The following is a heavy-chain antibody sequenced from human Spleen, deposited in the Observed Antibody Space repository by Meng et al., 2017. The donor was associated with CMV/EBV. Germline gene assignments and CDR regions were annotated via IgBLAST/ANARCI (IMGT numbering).Heavy chain of an antibody. Sequence: FTNHVISWGRQAPGQGLEWMGWISAYNGNTRYTQKFQGRVTMTTDTFTNKVNMELRSLTSDDTAVYYCARGGTTVVPAAPRYWYFDLWGRGTLVTVSS. CDR2: ISAYNGNT. CDR1: FTNHV. D-gene: IGHD2-2*01. V-gene: IGHV1-18*04. CDR3: ARGGTTVVPAAPRYWYFDL. J-gene: IGHJ2*01.